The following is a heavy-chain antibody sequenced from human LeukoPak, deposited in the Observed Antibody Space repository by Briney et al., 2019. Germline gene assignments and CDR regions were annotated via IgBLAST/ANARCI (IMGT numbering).Heavy chain of an antibody. CDR1: GFIFSSYG. V-gene: IGHV3-33*01. CDR3: SAFGEPLDY. D-gene: IGHD3-10*01. Sequence: GGSLRLSCAASGFIFSSYGMHWVRQAPGKGLEWVAVIWHDGSKEYYADSVKGRFIISRDNFKNTLYLQMNSLRAEDTAVYYCSAFGEPLDYWGQGVLVTVSS. CDR2: IWHDGSKE. J-gene: IGHJ4*02.